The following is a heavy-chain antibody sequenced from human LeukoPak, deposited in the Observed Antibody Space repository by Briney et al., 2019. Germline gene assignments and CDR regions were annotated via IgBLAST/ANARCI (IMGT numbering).Heavy chain of an antibody. CDR2: IACDGSST. V-gene: IGHV3-74*01. CDR3: ARGRPHGNDY. J-gene: IGHJ4*02. D-gene: IGHD4-23*01. Sequence: GGSLRLSCAASGFTFSSYALNWVRQAPGKGLVWVSRIACDGSSTTYADSVKGRFSISRDNAKNTLYLQMNSLRVEDTAVYYCARGRPHGNDYWGQGTLVTISS. CDR1: GFTFSSYA.